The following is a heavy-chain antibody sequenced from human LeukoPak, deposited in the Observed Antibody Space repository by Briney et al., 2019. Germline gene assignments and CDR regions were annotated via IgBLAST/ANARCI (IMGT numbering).Heavy chain of an antibody. CDR2: ISSSSNYI. D-gene: IGHD6-19*01. CDR3: ARGTLGAWGW. V-gene: IGHV3-21*01. Sequence: PGGSLRLSCAASGFTFSSYDMNWVRQAPGKGLEWVSSISSSSNYIHYADSVKGRFTISRDNAKNSLYLQMNSLRAEDTAVYFCARGTLGAWGWWGRGTLVTVSS. J-gene: IGHJ4*02. CDR1: GFTFSSYD.